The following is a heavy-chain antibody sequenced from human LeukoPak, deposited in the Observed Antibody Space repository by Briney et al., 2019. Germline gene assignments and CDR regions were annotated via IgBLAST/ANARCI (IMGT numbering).Heavy chain of an antibody. Sequence: ASVKVSCKASGYTFSNYGISWVRQAPGQGLEWMGWISGYNGDTNYPQKRQGRVTMTPDTSTSTAYMELRSLRSDDTAVYYCAKFPKAGTTSFYYYYMDVWGKGTTVTVSS. CDR1: GYTFSNYG. CDR3: AKFPKAGTTSFYYYYMDV. D-gene: IGHD1-7*01. V-gene: IGHV1-18*01. J-gene: IGHJ6*03. CDR2: ISGYNGDT.